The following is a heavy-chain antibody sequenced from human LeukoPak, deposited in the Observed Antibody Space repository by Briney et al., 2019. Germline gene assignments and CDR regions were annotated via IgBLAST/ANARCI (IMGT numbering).Heavy chain of an antibody. CDR2: IYYSGST. V-gene: IGHV4-30-4*01. J-gene: IGHJ4*02. Sequence: SETLSLTCTVSGGSISSGDYYWSWIRQPPGKGLEWIGYIYYSGSTYYNPSLKSRVTISVDTSKNQFSLKLSSVTAADTAVYYCASLLRDSSGYYACFDYWGQGTLVTVSS. CDR1: GGSISSGDYY. CDR3: ASLLRDSSGYYACFDY. D-gene: IGHD3-22*01.